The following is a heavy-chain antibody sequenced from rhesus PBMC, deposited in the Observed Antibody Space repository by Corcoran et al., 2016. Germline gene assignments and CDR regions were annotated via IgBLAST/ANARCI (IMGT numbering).Heavy chain of an antibody. CDR2: INGNSGRT. J-gene: IGHJ4*01. D-gene: IGHD3-16*01. Sequence: QVQLQESGPGLVKPSETLSLTCAVSGASISSSWWSWNRLPPGQGREGIGEINGNSGRTYFNPSLYSRVTISTDASKNQLSLILNSVTAADTAVYYCARGGYYSGSYYHSFDYWGQGVLVTVSS. CDR3: ARGGYYSGSYYHSFDY. V-gene: IGHV4-80*01. CDR1: GASISSSW.